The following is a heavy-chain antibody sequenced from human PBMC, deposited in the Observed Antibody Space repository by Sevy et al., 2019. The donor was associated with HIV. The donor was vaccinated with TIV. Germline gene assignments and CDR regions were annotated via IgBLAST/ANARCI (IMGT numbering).Heavy chain of an antibody. CDR3: AHSLLYGSGHTNGDYMDV. CDR1: GFSLSTSGVG. V-gene: IGHV2-5*02. D-gene: IGHD3-10*01. J-gene: IGHJ6*03. CDR2: IYWDDDK. Sequence: SGPTLVKPTQTLTLTCTFSGFSLSTSGVGVGWIRQPPGKALELLALIYWDDDKRYSPSLKSRLTITKDTSKNQVVLTMTNMDPVDTATYYCAHSLLYGSGHTNGDYMDVWGKGTTVTVSS.